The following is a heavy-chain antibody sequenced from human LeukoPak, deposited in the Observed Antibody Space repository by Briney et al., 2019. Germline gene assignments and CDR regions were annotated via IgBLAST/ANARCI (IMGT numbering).Heavy chain of an antibody. D-gene: IGHD3-22*01. CDR1: GDTFAGYY. J-gene: IGHJ4*02. V-gene: IGHV1-2*06. CDR2: INPNSGGT. CDR3: ASSGYYDSSGYGFDY. Sequence: GASVKVSCKASGDTFAGYYMHWVRQAPGQGLEWMGRINPNSGGTNYAQKFQGRVTMTRDTSISTAYMELSRLRSDDTAVYYCASSGYYDSSGYGFDYWGQGTLVTVSS.